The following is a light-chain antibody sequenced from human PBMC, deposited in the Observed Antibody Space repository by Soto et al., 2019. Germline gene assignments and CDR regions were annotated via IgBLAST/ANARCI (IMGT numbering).Light chain of an antibody. CDR2: STN. CDR1: SGSVSANNY. Sequence: QTVVTQEPSFSVSPGGTVTLTCGLNSGSVSANNYPSWYQQTPGQAPRTLIYSTNTRSSGVPDRFSGSILGNKAARTITGAQADDESDYYCVLYMGSGIWVFGGGTKLTVL. CDR3: VLYMGSGIWV. V-gene: IGLV8-61*01. J-gene: IGLJ3*02.